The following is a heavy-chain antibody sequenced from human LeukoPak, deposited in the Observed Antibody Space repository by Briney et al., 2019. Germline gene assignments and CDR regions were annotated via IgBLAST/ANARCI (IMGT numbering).Heavy chain of an antibody. J-gene: IGHJ1*01. D-gene: IGHD6-13*01. CDR1: GASIISTAHY. CDR3: ARLIGVPAAAD. CDR2: IYYNGAP. V-gene: IGHV4-39*01. Sequence: SETLSLTCSVSGASIISTAHYWGWIRRPPGKGLEWIGNIYYNGAPYYNPSLKSRVTISVDTSKNQFSLRLTSVTAADTAIYYCARLIGVPAAADRGQGTLVAVSS.